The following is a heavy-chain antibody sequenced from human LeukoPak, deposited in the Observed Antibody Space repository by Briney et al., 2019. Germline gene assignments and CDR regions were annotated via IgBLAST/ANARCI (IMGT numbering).Heavy chain of an antibody. Sequence: ASVKVSCKASGYTFTGYYMHWVRQAPGQGLEWMGWINPNSGGTNYAQKFQGRVTMTRDTSISTAYMELSRLRSDDTAVYYCARVSMIVVVEFDYWGQGTLVTVSS. CDR3: ARVSMIVVVEFDY. V-gene: IGHV1-2*02. D-gene: IGHD3-22*01. CDR1: GYTFTGYY. CDR2: INPNSGGT. J-gene: IGHJ4*02.